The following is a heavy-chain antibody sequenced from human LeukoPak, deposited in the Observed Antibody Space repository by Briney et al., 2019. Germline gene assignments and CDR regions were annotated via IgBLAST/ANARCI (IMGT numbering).Heavy chain of an antibody. D-gene: IGHD3-10*01. J-gene: IGHJ4*02. CDR1: GYTFTSYA. Sequence: ASVKVSCKASGYTFTSYAMNWVRQAPGQGLGWVGRINTNTGNPTYAHGFTGRFLFSMDTSVSTAYLQISSRKAEDTAVYYCAREALWFGDPTDYWGQGTLVTVSS. V-gene: IGHV7-4-1*02. CDR2: INTNTGNP. CDR3: AREALWFGDPTDY.